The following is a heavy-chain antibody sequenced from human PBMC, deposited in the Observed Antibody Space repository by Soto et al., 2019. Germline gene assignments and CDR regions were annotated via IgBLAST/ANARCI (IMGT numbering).Heavy chain of an antibody. Sequence: SETLSLTCTVSGDSISNYYWSWIRQPPGKRLEWIGYIYYTGSTIYNPSLESRVTMSVDTSKNQFSLKVNSVNAADTAVYYCAKYRRTEAEGYTLDYWGRGTLVTVSS. CDR3: AKYRRTEAEGYTLDY. J-gene: IGHJ4*02. D-gene: IGHD6-13*01. V-gene: IGHV4-59*01. CDR1: GDSISNYY. CDR2: IYYTGST.